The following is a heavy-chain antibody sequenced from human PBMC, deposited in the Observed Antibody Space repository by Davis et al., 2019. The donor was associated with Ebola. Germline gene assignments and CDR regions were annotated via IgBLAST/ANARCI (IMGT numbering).Heavy chain of an antibody. D-gene: IGHD3-16*01. J-gene: IGHJ5*02. CDR3: ERDLAVGDYVSVGWFDP. CDR2: ISYNGTNK. CDR1: GFTFSIYA. Sequence: GESLKISCAASGFTFSIYALHWVRQAPGKGLEWVTVISYNGTNKYYADSVKGRFTISRDNAKNSLYLQMNSLRDEDTAVYYCERDLAVGDYVSVGWFDPWGQGTLVTVSS. V-gene: IGHV3-30-3*01.